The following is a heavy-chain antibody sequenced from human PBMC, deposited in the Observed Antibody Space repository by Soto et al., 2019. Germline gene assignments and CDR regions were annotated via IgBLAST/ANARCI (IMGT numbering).Heavy chain of an antibody. CDR3: ARANGGYENYYSYFGMDV. J-gene: IGHJ6*02. D-gene: IGHD5-12*01. CDR1: GGTFSSYT. CDR2: IIPILGIA. V-gene: IGHV1-69*02. Sequence: SVKVSCKASGGTFSSYTISWVRQAPGQGLEWMGRIIPILGIANYAQKFQGRVTITADKSTSTAYMELSSLRSEDTAVYYCARANGGYENYYSYFGMDVWGQGTTVTVSS.